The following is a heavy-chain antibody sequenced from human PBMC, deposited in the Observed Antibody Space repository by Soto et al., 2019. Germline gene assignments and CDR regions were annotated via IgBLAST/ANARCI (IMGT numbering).Heavy chain of an antibody. D-gene: IGHD2-15*01. J-gene: IGHJ6*03. CDR1: GGTFSSYT. V-gene: IGHV1-69*02. Sequence: QVQLVQSGAEVKKPGSSVKVSCKASGGTFSSYTISWVRQAPGQGLEWMGRIIPILGIANYAQKFQGRVTITADKSTSTAYMELSRLRSEDTAVYYCARGGYCSGGSCYTAVYYYYMDVWGKGTTVTVSS. CDR2: IIPILGIA. CDR3: ARGGYCSGGSCYTAVYYYYMDV.